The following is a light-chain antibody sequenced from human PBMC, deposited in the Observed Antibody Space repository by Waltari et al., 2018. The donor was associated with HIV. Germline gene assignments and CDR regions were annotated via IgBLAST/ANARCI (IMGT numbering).Light chain of an antibody. CDR1: NSDIGSYDL. J-gene: IGLJ3*02. CDR2: EVS. CDR3: CSYTSAATWV. Sequence: QSALTQPASVSGSRGQSITISCTGTNSDIGSYDLVSWYQPHPGDAPKLIIYEVSYRPSGVSDRFSVSKSINAASLTISGLQADDEADYYCCSYTSAATWVFGGGTKVTVL. V-gene: IGLV2-14*01.